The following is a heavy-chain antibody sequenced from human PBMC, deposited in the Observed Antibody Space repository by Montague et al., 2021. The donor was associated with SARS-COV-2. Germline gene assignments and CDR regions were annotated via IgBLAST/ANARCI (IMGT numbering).Heavy chain of an antibody. CDR1: GGSISSSSYY. V-gene: IGHV4-39*01. J-gene: IGHJ4*02. D-gene: IGHD5-12*01. CDR3: ARHERQWLRLYPYYFDH. Sequence: SETLSLTCTVSGGSISSSSYYWGWIRQPPGKGLEWIGSIYYSGXTXYXXXXKXRVTISVDTSKNQFSLKLSSVTAADTAVYYCARHERQWLRLYPYYFDHWGQGTLVTVSS. CDR2: IYYSGXT.